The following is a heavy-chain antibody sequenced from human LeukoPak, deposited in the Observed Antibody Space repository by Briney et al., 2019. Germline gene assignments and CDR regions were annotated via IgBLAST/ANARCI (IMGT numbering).Heavy chain of an antibody. V-gene: IGHV1-2*02. CDR1: GYTFTGYY. Sequence: ASVKVSCKASGYTFTGYYMHWVRPAPGQGLEWMGWINPNSGGTNYAQKFQGRVTMTRDTSISTAYMELSRLRSDDTAVYYCARGFPVIAAAGPFDPWGQGTLVTVSS. J-gene: IGHJ5*02. CDR2: INPNSGGT. D-gene: IGHD6-13*01. CDR3: ARGFPVIAAAGPFDP.